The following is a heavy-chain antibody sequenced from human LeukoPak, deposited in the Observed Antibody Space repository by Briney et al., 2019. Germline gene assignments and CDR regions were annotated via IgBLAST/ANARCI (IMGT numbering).Heavy chain of an antibody. V-gene: IGHV4-59*08. J-gene: IGHJ6*03. CDR1: GGSISSYY. CDR3: ARHALKGVRGVIYYYYYYMDV. Sequence: SETLSLTCTVSGGSISSYYWSWIRQSPGRGLECIGYIHYTGSTNYNPSLKSRVTISVDTSKNQFSLKLSSVTAADTAVYYCARHALKGVRGVIYYYYYYMDVWGKGTTVTISS. D-gene: IGHD3-10*01. CDR2: IHYTGST.